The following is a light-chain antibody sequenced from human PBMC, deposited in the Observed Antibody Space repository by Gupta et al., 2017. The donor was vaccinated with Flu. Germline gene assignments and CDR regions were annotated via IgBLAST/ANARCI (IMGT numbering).Light chain of an antibody. CDR2: DVS. J-gene: IGLJ3*02. CDR1: SSDVGGYNY. V-gene: IGLV2-11*01. CDR3: CSYAGSYTWV. Sequence: QSALTQPRSVSWSPGPSVTISCTGTSSDVGGYNYVSWYQQHPGKAPKLMIYDVSKRPSGVPDRFSGSKSGNTASLTISGLQAEDEADYFCCSYAGSYTWVFGGGTKLTAL.